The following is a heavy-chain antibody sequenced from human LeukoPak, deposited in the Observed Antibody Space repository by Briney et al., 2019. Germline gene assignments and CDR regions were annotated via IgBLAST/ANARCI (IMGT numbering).Heavy chain of an antibody. J-gene: IGHJ6*04. CDR2: ISSSGSTI. CDR3: AELGITMIGGV. V-gene: IGHV3-48*03. Sequence: PGGSLRLSCAASGFTFSSYEMNWVRKAPGKGLEWVSYISSSGSTIYYADSVKGRFTISRDNAKNSLYLQMNSLRAEYTAVYYCAELGITMIGGVWGKGTTVTISS. CDR1: GFTFSSYE. D-gene: IGHD3-10*02.